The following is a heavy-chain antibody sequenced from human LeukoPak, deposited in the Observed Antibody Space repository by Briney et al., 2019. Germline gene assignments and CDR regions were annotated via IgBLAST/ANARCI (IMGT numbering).Heavy chain of an antibody. Sequence: GGSLRLSCAASGFTVSSNYMSWVRQAPGKGLEWVSVIYSGGSTYYADSVKGRFTVPRDNAKNSLYLQMHSLRAEDTAVYYCVRDNPRCCGVVPANIDYYWGQGTLVTVSS. D-gene: IGHD2-15*01. V-gene: IGHV3-53*01. CDR1: GFTVSSNY. CDR3: VRDNPRCCGVVPANIDYY. J-gene: IGHJ4*02. CDR2: IYSGGST.